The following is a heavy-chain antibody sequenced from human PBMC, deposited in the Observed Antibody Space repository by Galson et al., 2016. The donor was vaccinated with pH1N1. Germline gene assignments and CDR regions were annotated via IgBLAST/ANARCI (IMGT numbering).Heavy chain of an antibody. V-gene: IGHV4-39*01. CDR1: GGCVGSNFYH. D-gene: IGHD3-10*02. CDR2: IYHDANT. J-gene: IGHJ2*01. Sequence: SETLSLTCTVSGGCVGSNFYHLAWIRQPPGKGLEWIATIYHDANTYTNPSVKGRVTMSVDTSKKQVSPKLSSVTAADTAVYYCARPDYVDVDLKDWYFNLWGRGTLVTVSS. CDR3: ARPDYVDVDLKDWYFNL.